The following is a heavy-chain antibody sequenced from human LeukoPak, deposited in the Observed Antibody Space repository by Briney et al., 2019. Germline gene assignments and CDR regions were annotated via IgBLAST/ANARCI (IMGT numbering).Heavy chain of an antibody. D-gene: IGHD3-22*01. Sequence: SETLSLTCTVSGGSVTYTNYYWGWIRQPPGKGLQWIGVIYYNGKTYYNPSLKSRVTVAVDTSKNQFSLKLSSVTAADTAVYYCARGYYDSSGYYRGSDYWGQGTLVTVSS. CDR3: ARGYYDSSGYYRGSDY. CDR2: IYYNGKT. V-gene: IGHV4-39*01. CDR1: GGSVTYTNYY. J-gene: IGHJ4*02.